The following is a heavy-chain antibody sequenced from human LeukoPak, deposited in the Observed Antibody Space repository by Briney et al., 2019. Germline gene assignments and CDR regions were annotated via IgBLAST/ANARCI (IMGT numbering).Heavy chain of an antibody. CDR3: ARYFVRVGYDSSGYYYDY. J-gene: IGHJ4*02. V-gene: IGHV4-39*07. CDR1: GGSISSSSYY. Sequence: SETLSLTCTVSGGSISSSSYYWGWIRQPPGKGLEWIGSIYYSGSTYYNPSLKSRFTISVDTSKNQFSLKLSSVTAADTAVYYCARYFVRVGYDSSGYYYDYWGQGTLVTVSS. CDR2: IYYSGST. D-gene: IGHD3-22*01.